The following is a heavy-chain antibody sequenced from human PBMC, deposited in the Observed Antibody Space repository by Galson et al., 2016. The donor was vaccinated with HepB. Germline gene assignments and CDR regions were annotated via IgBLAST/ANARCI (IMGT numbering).Heavy chain of an antibody. CDR3: ATSYGDNYYRYFDY. D-gene: IGHD4-17*01. J-gene: IGHJ4*02. CDR1: GFTFSSYA. Sequence: SLRLSCAASGFTFSSYAMSWVRQAPGKGLEWVSAISGGDGSTFYADSVKGRFTISRDNSKNTLYLQMNSLRAEDTAVYYCATSYGDNYYRYFDYWGQGTLVTVSS. CDR2: ISGGDGST. V-gene: IGHV3-23*01.